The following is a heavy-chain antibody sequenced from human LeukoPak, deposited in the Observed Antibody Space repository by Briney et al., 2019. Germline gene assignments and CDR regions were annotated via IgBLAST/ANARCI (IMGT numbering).Heavy chain of an antibody. J-gene: IGHJ4*02. CDR3: AKDKRWLQQLDY. Sequence: GGPLRLSCAASGFTFSSYGMHWVRQAPGKGLEWVAVISYDGSNKYYADSVKGRFTISRDNSKNTLYLQMNSLRAEDTAVYYCAKDKRWLQQLDYWGQGTLVTVSS. D-gene: IGHD5-24*01. V-gene: IGHV3-30*18. CDR1: GFTFSSYG. CDR2: ISYDGSNK.